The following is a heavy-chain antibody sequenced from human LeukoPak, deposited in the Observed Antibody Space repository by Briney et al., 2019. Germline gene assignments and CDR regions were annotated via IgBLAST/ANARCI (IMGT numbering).Heavy chain of an antibody. D-gene: IGHD2-15*01. J-gene: IGHJ5*02. V-gene: IGHV4-59*08. CDR2: IYYSGST. CDR1: GGSISSYY. Sequence: PSETLSLTCTVSGGSISSYYWSWIRQPPGKGLEWIGYIYYSGSTNYNPSLKSRVTISVDTSKNQFSLKLSSVTAADTAVYYCARPYRSGGSCYSWFDPWGQGTLVTVSS. CDR3: ARPYRSGGSCYSWFDP.